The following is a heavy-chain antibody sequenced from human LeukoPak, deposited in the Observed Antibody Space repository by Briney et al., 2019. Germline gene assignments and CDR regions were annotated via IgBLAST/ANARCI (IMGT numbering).Heavy chain of an antibody. V-gene: IGHV7-4-1*02. J-gene: IGHJ2*01. D-gene: IGHD5-18*01. Sequence: ASVKVSCKASGYTLTSYAINWVRQAPGQGLEWMGWINTNTGNPTYAQGFTGRFVFSLDTSVSTAYLQTSSLKAEDTAAYYCARGRTVDTAMAPRSFDLWGRGTLVTVSS. CDR3: ARGRTVDTAMAPRSFDL. CDR2: INTNTGNP. CDR1: GYTLTSYA.